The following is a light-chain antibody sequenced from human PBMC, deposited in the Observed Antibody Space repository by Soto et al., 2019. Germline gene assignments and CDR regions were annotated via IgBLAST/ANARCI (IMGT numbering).Light chain of an antibody. J-gene: IGKJ1*01. CDR2: GAS. Sequence: EIVMTQSPATLSVSPGERATLSCRASQSVNSNLAWYQQKPGQAPRHLIYGASTSATGIPPRFSGSSSGTEFTLTISSLQSEDFAVYYCQQYNNWPPTWTFGQGTKVEIK. V-gene: IGKV3-15*01. CDR1: QSVNSN. CDR3: QQYNNWPPTWT.